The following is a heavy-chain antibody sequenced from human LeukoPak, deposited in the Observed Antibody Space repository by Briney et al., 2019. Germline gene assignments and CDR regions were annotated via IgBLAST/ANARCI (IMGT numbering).Heavy chain of an antibody. CDR1: GFTFSSYS. J-gene: IGHJ3*02. D-gene: IGHD1-26*01. V-gene: IGHV3-21*01. CDR3: ARDLIGWWELASGGAFDI. CDR2: ISSSSSYI. Sequence: GGSLRLSCAASGFTFSSYSMNWVRQAPGKGLEWVSSISSSSSYIYYADSVKGRFTISRDNAKNSLYLQMNSLRAEDTAVYYCARDLIGWWELASGGAFDIWGQGTMVTVSS.